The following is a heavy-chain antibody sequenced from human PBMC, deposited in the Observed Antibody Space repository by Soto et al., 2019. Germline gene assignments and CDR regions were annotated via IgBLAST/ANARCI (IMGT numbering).Heavy chain of an antibody. V-gene: IGHV1-69*02. CDR1: GDTFNFYS. D-gene: IGHD3-10*01. J-gene: IGHJ4*02. Sequence: QVQLVQSGAEVKRPGSSVKVSCKASGDTFNFYSINWVRQAPGLGLEWMGRVNPIVSMSNYAQKFQGRVTMTADKSTSTAYMELSSLRSEDTSIYYCASSYGSGYRAFDYWGQGALVTGSS. CDR2: VNPIVSMS. CDR3: ASSYGSGYRAFDY.